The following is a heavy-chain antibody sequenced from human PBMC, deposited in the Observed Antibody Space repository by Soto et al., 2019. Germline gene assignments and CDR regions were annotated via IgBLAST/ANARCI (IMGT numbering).Heavy chain of an antibody. CDR3: ARLQGRFHEGFDY. J-gene: IGHJ4*02. Sequence: SVKVSCKXSGGTFSSYTISWVRQAPGQGLEWMGRIIPIFGTANYAQKFQGRVTITADESTSTAYMELSSLRSEDTAVYYCARLQGRFHEGFDYWGQGTLVTVSS. CDR1: GGTFSSYT. CDR2: IIPIFGTA. V-gene: IGHV1-69*15.